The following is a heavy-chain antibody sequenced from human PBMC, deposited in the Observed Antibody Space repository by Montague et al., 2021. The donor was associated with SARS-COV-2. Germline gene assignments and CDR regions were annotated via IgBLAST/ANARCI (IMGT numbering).Heavy chain of an antibody. CDR2: INHSGST. Sequence: SETLSLTCAVYGGSFSGYYWSWIRQPPGKGLEWIGEINHSGSTNYNPSLKSRVTISVDTSKNQFSLKLSSVTAADTAVYYCARTLQDYIWGSYRSPYWFDPWGQGTLVTVSS. D-gene: IGHD3-16*02. CDR1: GGSFSGYY. V-gene: IGHV4-34*01. J-gene: IGHJ5*02. CDR3: ARTLQDYIWGSYRSPYWFDP.